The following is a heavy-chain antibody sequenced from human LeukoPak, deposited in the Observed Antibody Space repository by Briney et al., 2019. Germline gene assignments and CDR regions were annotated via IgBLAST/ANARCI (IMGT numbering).Heavy chain of an antibody. CDR2: IYSGTI. D-gene: IGHD4/OR15-4a*01. V-gene: IGHV3-53*01. CDR1: GFTVSSNS. Sequence: GGSLRLSCTVSGFTVSSNSMSWVRQAPGKGLEWVSFIYSGTIHYSDSVKGRFTISRDNSKNTLYLQMNSLRAEDTAVYYCARRAGAYSHPYDYWGQGTLVTVSS. J-gene: IGHJ4*02. CDR3: ARRAGAYSHPYDY.